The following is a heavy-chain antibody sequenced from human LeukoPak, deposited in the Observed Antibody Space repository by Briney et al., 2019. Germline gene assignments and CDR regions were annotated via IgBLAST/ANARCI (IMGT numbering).Heavy chain of an antibody. J-gene: IGHJ4*02. CDR1: VFTFSSYA. CDR2: ITNSGDTT. D-gene: IGHD2-15*01. Sequence: GGSLRLSCAASVFTFSSYAMSWVRQAPGRGLEWVSAITNSGDTTYFADSVKGRFTISRDNSKNTLFLQLHSLSAEDTAVYYCAKTRGYCSGGSCYCDYWGQGTLVTVSS. V-gene: IGHV3-23*01. CDR3: AKTRGYCSGGSCYCDY.